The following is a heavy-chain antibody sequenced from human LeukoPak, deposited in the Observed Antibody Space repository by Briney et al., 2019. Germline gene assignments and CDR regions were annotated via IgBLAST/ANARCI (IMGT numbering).Heavy chain of an antibody. CDR1: GFTFSSYS. J-gene: IGHJ3*02. V-gene: IGHV3-21*01. D-gene: IGHD1-26*01. Sequence: GGSLRLSCAASGFTFSSYSMNCVRQAPGKGLEWVSSISSSSSYIYYADSVKGRFTISRDNAKNSLYLQMNSLRAEDAAVYYCARDDVYSGGAFDIWGQGTMVTVSS. CDR3: ARDDVYSGGAFDI. CDR2: ISSSSSYI.